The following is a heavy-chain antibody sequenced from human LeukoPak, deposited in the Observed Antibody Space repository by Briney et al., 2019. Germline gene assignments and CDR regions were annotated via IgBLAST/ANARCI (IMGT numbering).Heavy chain of an antibody. CDR2: INPNSGGT. V-gene: IGHV1-2*02. CDR1: GYTFTGYY. CDR3: ARDNGDYWFDH. Sequence: ASVKVSCKASGYTFTGYYMHWVRQAAGQGLEWLGWINPNSGGTNCAQKFQGRVTMTRDTSISTAYMELTRRRSDDTAVYYCARDNGDYWFDHWGQGTLVTVSS. D-gene: IGHD4-17*01. J-gene: IGHJ5*02.